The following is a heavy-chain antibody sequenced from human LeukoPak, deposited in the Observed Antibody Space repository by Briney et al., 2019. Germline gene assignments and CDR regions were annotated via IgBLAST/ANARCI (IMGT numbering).Heavy chain of an antibody. V-gene: IGHV3-23*01. CDR2: ITGNGGMI. Sequence: GGSLRLSCAGSGFTFRTYAMDWFRQVPGKGLEWVAGITGNGGMIRYADSVKGRFTISRDNSKNTLYLQMNSLRVEDTAVYYCAKDRVPDGMWEIDSWGQGAPVTVSS. J-gene: IGHJ4*02. CDR3: AKDRVPDGMWEIDS. CDR1: GFTFRTYA. D-gene: IGHD1-26*01.